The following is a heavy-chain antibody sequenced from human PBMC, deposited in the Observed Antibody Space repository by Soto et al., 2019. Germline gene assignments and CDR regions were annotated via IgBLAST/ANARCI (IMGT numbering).Heavy chain of an antibody. D-gene: IGHD2-21*02. J-gene: IGHJ4*02. Sequence: QVQLQESGPGLVKPSQTLSLTCTVSGGSISSDDYYWSWIRQPPGKGLEWIGYIYYSGSSYYNPSLMSRVTISLDTSKNQFSLKLSSVTAADTAVYYCARVIKYCGADCYGYFDYWGQGTLVTVSS. CDR2: IYYSGSS. V-gene: IGHV4-30-4*01. CDR3: ARVIKYCGADCYGYFDY. CDR1: GGSISSDDYY.